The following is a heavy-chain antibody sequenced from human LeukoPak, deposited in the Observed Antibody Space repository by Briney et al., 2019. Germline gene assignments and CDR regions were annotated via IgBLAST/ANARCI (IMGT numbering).Heavy chain of an antibody. V-gene: IGHV3-30-3*01. J-gene: IGHJ6*02. CDR3: ARALRPEIEVVPAAIGSQNYYYYGMDV. CDR2: ISYDGSNK. Sequence: GGSLRLSCAASGFTFSSYAMHWVRQAPGKGLEWVAVISYDGSNKYYADSVKGRFTISRDNSKNTLYLQMNSLRSEDTAVYYCARALRPEIEVVPAAIGSQNYYYYGMDVWGQGTTVTVSS. CDR1: GFTFSSYA. D-gene: IGHD2-2*01.